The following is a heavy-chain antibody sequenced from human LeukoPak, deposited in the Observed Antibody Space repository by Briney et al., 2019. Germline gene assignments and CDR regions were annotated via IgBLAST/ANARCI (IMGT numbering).Heavy chain of an antibody. V-gene: IGHV3-74*01. CDR3: TRDVWGDRDGFFEY. J-gene: IGHJ4*02. CDR2: INLDGRST. CDR1: VFTFSSYW. D-gene: IGHD5-24*01. Sequence: PRGSLRLSCAAPVFTFSSYWMHWVRQTPRKGLLWVSRINLDGRSTSYAESVKGRFTISRDNAKNTLYMQMNSLRAEDSAVYYCTRDVWGDRDGFFEYWGQGTLVTVSS.